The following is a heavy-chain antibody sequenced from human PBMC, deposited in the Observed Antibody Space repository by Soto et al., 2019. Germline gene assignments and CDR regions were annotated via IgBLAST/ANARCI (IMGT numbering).Heavy chain of an antibody. J-gene: IGHJ4*02. CDR2: ISSSSSTI. D-gene: IGHD2-8*02. CDR3: SWWLSHY. Sequence: GESLGLTWATSGFSFSSYDMTWVRQAPGKGLEWVSYISSSSSTIYYADSVKGRFTISRDNAKNSLYLQMNSLRDEDTAVYYCSWWLSHYWGQGTLVTVSS. CDR1: GFSFSSYD. V-gene: IGHV3-48*02.